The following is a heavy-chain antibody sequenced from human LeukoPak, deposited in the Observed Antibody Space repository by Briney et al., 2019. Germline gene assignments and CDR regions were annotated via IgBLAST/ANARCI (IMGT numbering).Heavy chain of an antibody. CDR1: GYSFTGYW. V-gene: IGHV5-51*01. CDR3: ARGDQQLASFDY. D-gene: IGHD6-13*01. J-gene: IGHJ4*02. Sequence: GASLKISCKGSGYSFTGYWIGWVRQLPGKGLEWMGIIYPGASDTRYSPSFQGQVTISADKSITTAYLQWSSLKASDTAMYYCARGDQQLASFDYWGQGTLVTVSS. CDR2: IYPGASDT.